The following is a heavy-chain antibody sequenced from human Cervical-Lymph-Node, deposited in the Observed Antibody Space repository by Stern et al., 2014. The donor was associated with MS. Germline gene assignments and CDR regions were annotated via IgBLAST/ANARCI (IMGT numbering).Heavy chain of an antibody. D-gene: IGHD6-13*01. CDR2: INPNSGGT. Sequence: VQLEESGAEVKKPGASVKVSCKASGYTFTGYYMHWVRQAPGQGLEWMGWINPNSGGTNYAQKFQGWVTMTRDTSISTAYMELSRLRSDDTAVYYCARVYSSSWPYFDYWGQGTLVTVSS. V-gene: IGHV1-2*04. CDR3: ARVYSSSWPYFDY. CDR1: GYTFTGYY. J-gene: IGHJ4*02.